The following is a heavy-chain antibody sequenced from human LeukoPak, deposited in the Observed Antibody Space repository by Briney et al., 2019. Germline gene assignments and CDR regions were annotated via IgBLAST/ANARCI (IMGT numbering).Heavy chain of an antibody. CDR2: ISGSGGST. D-gene: IGHD5-18*01. CDR3: AKRSYGFSYYFDY. Sequence: GGSLRLSCAASGFTFSSYAMSWVRQAPGKGLEWVSTISGSGGSTYYADSVKGRFTISRDNSKNTLYLQMNSLRAEDTAVYYCAKRSYGFSYYFDYWGQGTLVTVSS. V-gene: IGHV3-23*01. J-gene: IGHJ4*02. CDR1: GFTFSSYA.